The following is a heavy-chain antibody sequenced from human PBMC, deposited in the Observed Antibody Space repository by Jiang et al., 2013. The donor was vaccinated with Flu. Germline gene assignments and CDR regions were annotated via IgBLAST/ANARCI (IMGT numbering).Heavy chain of an antibody. V-gene: IGHV6-1*01. Sequence: QTLSLTCVISGDNVSSDTAAWNWIRQSPSRGLEWLGRTYYRSKWYNDYAISMESRIIIKPDTSKNHFSLQLKSLTPEDHGCPLCAXDKSWDDYYDHWGPGEPWSPSP. D-gene: IGHD1-26*01. J-gene: IGHJ4*02. CDR2: TYYRSKWYN. CDR3: AXDKSWDDYYDH. CDR1: GDNVSSDTAA.